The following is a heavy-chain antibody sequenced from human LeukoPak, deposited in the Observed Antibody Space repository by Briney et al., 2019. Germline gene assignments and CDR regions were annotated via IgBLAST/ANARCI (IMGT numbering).Heavy chain of an antibody. CDR2: INPNSGGT. V-gene: IGHV1-2*02. CDR1: GYTFTAYY. D-gene: IGHD3-10*01. CDR3: ARAEFMLRGVIMGY. Sequence: ASVKVSCKASGYTFTAYYMHWVRQAPGQGLEWMGWINPNSGGTNYAQKFQGRVTMTRDTSTSTVYMELSSLRSEDTAVYYCARAEFMLRGVIMGYWGQGTLVTVSS. J-gene: IGHJ4*02.